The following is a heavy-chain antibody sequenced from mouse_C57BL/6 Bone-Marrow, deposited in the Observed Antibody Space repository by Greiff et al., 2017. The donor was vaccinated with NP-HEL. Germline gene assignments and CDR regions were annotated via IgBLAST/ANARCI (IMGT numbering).Heavy chain of an antibody. J-gene: IGHJ3*01. CDR1: GYTFTRSG. D-gene: IGHD2-1*01. V-gene: IGHV1-81*01. CDR3: ARDGIWFAY. CDR2: IYPRSGNT. Sequence: LVESGAELARPGASVKLSCKASGYTFTRSGISWVKQRTGQGLEWIGEIYPRSGNTYYNEQFKGKATLTADKSASTAYMELRSLTSEDSAVYFCARDGIWFAYWGQGTLVTVSA.